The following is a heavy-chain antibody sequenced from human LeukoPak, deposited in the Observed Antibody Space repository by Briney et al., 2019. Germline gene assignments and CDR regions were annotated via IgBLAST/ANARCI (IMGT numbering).Heavy chain of an antibody. J-gene: IGHJ4*02. V-gene: IGHV3-20*03. CDR1: GFNFHDHA. D-gene: IGHD6-19*01. CDR3: ARDRVAVAGKAYFDY. Sequence: GGSLRLSVAASGFNFHDHAMSWFRQAPGKGPEGVSTIHWIVDSTTYADSVKGRFTISRDNAKNSLYLQMNSLRAEDTALYYCARDRVAVAGKAYFDYWGQGTLVTVSS. CDR2: IHWIVDST.